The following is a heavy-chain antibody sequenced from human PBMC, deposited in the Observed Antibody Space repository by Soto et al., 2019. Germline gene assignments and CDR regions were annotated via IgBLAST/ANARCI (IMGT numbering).Heavy chain of an antibody. Sequence: TLSLTCAVSGGSISSGGYSWSWIRQPPGKALEWLALIDWDDDKYYSTSLKTRLTISKDTSKNQVVLTMTNMDPVDTATYYCARSSSGSYRRGIFDYWGQGTLVTVSS. CDR3: ARSSSGSYRRGIFDY. J-gene: IGHJ4*02. CDR1: GGSISSGGYS. D-gene: IGHD1-26*01. CDR2: IDWDDDK. V-gene: IGHV2-70*01.